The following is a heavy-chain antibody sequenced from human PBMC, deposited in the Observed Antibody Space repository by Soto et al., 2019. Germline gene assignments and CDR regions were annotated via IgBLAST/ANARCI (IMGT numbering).Heavy chain of an antibody. CDR1: GGSISSSSYY. J-gene: IGHJ6*02. CDR3: ARHQIKGYGMDV. V-gene: IGHV4-39*01. Sequence: QLQLQESGPGLVKPSETLSLTCTVSGGSISSSSYYWGWIRQPPGKGLEWIGSIYYSGSTYYNPSLKSRVTISVDTSKNQSSLKLSSVTAADTAVYYCARHQIKGYGMDVWGQGTTVTVSS. CDR2: IYYSGST.